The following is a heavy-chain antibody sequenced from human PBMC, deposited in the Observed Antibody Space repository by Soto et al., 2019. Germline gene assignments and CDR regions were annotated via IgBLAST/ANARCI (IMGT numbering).Heavy chain of an antibody. CDR1: GGSISSGGTGSY. Sequence: SETLSLTCTVSGGSISSGGTGSYWTWIRQLPGKGLEWIGYIYYTGNTYYNPSLKSRPTISIDTSENQFSLKLTSVTAADTVFYFCASGHDPYILPYSGQRTPVPVSS. CDR2: IYYTGNT. V-gene: IGHV4-31*03. CDR3: ASGHDPYILPY. J-gene: IGHJ1*01. D-gene: IGHD2-15*01.